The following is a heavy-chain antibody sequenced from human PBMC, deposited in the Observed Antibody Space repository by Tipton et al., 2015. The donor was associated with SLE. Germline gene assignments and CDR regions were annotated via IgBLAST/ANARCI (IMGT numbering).Heavy chain of an antibody. J-gene: IGHJ4*02. V-gene: IGHV4-38-2*02. CDR1: GYSISSGYY. D-gene: IGHD1-26*01. Sequence: TLSLTCAVSGYSISSGYYWGWIRQPPGKGLEWIGSIYHSGTAYYNPSLKSRVRISVDTSKNQFSLKLSSVTAADTAVYYCARDGPSGATTYWGQGTLVTVSS. CDR2: IYHSGTA. CDR3: ARDGPSGATTY.